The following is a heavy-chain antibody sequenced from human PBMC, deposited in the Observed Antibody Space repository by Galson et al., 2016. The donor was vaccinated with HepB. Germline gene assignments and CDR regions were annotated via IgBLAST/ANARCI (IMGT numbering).Heavy chain of an antibody. CDR3: ARDTHCSKGSCNDDGQAD. CDR2: IYSGGST. Sequence: LRLSCAASGFTVSNNYMSWVRQAPGKGLECVSVIYSGGSTYYADSVKGRFTISRDNSKNTLYLQMNSLRVEDTALYHCARDTHCSKGSCNDDGQADWGQGTLVIVSS. D-gene: IGHD2-15*01. J-gene: IGHJ4*02. CDR1: GFTVSNNY. V-gene: IGHV3-53*01.